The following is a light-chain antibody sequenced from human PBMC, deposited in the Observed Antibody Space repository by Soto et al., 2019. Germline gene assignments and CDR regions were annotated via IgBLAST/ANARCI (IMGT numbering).Light chain of an antibody. CDR3: ISYKTDDTFG. V-gene: IGLV2-14*01. J-gene: IGLJ1*01. CDR2: EAT. CDR1: RSDIGASNS. Sequence: QSALTQPASVSGSPGQSITISCAGTRSDIGASNSVSWYQHLPGRSPTLIIYEATNRPSGVSERFSGSKAGDTASLTISGLQADDESEYFCISYKTDDTFGFGGGTKLTVL.